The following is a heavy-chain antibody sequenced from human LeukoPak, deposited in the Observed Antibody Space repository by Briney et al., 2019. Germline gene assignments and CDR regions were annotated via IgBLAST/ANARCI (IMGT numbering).Heavy chain of an antibody. J-gene: IGHJ5*02. CDR2: VLDNENP. D-gene: IGHD1-26*01. CDR3: AAERYSDGCCWFDP. CDR1: GFTFSTST. V-gene: IGHV1-58*02. Sequence: GASVKVSCKTTGFTFSTSTIQWVRQARGRPLEWIGWVLDNENPRYTQKFQGRLTLTRDMSTSTAYMELSGLTSEDTAIYYCAAERYSDGCCWFDPWGQGTLVTVSS.